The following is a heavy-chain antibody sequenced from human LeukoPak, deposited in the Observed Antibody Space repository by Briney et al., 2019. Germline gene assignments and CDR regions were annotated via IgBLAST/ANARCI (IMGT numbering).Heavy chain of an antibody. V-gene: IGHV3-30*18. CDR1: GFSFKNYA. J-gene: IGHJ4*02. CDR2: TSDSGSLQ. Sequence: GGSLRLSCAASGFSFKNYAMHWVRQAPGKGLEWVAVTSDSGSLQWYADSVKGRFTISRDNSKNTVHLQMSSLRVDDTATYYCAKGVKMGTLMGGRDFDYWGQGTLVTVSS. CDR3: AKGVKMGTLMGGRDFDY. D-gene: IGHD5-24*01.